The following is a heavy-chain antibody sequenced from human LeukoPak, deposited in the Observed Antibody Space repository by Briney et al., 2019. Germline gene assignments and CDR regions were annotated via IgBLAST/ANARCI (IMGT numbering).Heavy chain of an antibody. J-gene: IGHJ4*02. V-gene: IGHV3-23*01. Sequence: PGGSLRLSCAASGFTFSSYALSWVRQAPGKGLECVSAISGSGGSTYSADSLKGRFTISRDNSKNTLYPQINSLRTDDTAVFYCARGGLGSAFDNWGQGTLVTVSS. CDR3: ARGGLGSAFDN. CDR2: ISGSGGST. D-gene: IGHD6-19*01. CDR1: GFTFSSYA.